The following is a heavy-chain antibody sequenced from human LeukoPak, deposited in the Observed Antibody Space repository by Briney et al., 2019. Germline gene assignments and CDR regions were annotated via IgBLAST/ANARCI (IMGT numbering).Heavy chain of an antibody. J-gene: IGHJ4*02. V-gene: IGHV3-30*04. CDR3: ARVLTGYYNFDY. Sequence: PGGSLRLSCAASGFTFSSHAMHWVRQAPGKGLEWVAVISYDGSNKYYADSVKGRFTISRDNSKNTLYLQMNSLRAEDTAVYYCARVLTGYYNFDYWGQGTLVTVSS. CDR2: ISYDGSNK. D-gene: IGHD3-9*01. CDR1: GFTFSSHA.